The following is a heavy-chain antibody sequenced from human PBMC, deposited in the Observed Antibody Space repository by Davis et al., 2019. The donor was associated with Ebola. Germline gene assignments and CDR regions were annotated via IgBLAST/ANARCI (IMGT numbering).Heavy chain of an antibody. D-gene: IGHD3-16*02. J-gene: IGHJ4*02. CDR1: GGSFSGYY. CDR3: ARLLPLGELSLYYFDY. CDR2: IYYSGST. V-gene: IGHV4-34*01. Sequence: SETLSLTCAVYGGSFSGYYWSWIRQPPGKGLEWIGSIYYSGSTYYNPSLKSRVTISVDTSKNQFSLKLSSVTAADTAVYYCARLLPLGELSLYYFDYWGQGTLVTVSS.